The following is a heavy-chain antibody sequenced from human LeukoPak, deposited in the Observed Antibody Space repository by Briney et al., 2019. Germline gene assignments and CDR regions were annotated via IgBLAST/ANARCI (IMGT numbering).Heavy chain of an antibody. V-gene: IGHV3-23*01. Sequence: GGSLRLSCVASGFTFSNYALTWVRQAPGKGLEWVSAISASTGGTHYADSVKGRFTISRDNSKNTLYLQMNSLRAEDTAVYYCAKVGPWFDPWGQGTLVTVSS. CDR1: GFTFSNYA. CDR3: AKVGPWFDP. CDR2: ISASTGGT. J-gene: IGHJ5*02.